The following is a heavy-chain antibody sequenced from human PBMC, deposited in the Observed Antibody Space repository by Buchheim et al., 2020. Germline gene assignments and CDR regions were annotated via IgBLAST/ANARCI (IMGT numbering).Heavy chain of an antibody. Sequence: EVQLVESGGGLVQPGGSLRLSCAASGFTFSNFWMGWVRQAPGKGLEWVAIIKQDGSEKSYVDSVKGRFTISRDNAKNSVFFQMNSLRAEDTAMYYCARIVSHGTDYWGQGTL. J-gene: IGHJ4*02. CDR1: GFTFSNFW. D-gene: IGHD1-1*01. V-gene: IGHV3-7*03. CDR3: ARIVSHGTDY. CDR2: IKQDGSEK.